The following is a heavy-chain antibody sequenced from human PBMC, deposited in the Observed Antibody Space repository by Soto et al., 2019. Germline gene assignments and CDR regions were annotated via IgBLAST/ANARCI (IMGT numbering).Heavy chain of an antibody. V-gene: IGHV3-23*01. J-gene: IGHJ4*02. D-gene: IGHD2-15*01. CDR3: AKEEDIVVVVAASFDY. CDR1: GFTFSSYA. CDR2: ISGSGGST. Sequence: GGSLRLSCAASGFTFSSYAMSWVRQAPGKGLEWVSAISGSGGSTYYADSVKGRFTISRDNSKNTLYLQMNSLRAEDTAVYYCAKEEDIVVVVAASFDYWGQGTLVTVSS.